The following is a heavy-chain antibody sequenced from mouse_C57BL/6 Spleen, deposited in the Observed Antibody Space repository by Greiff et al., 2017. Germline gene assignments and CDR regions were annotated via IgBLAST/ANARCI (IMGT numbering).Heavy chain of an antibody. CDR2: IRNKANNHAT. CDR3: TRNRYYGSSSYWYFDV. CDR1: GFTFSDAW. D-gene: IGHD1-1*01. V-gene: IGHV6-6*01. J-gene: IGHJ1*03. Sequence: EVKLQESGGGLVQPGGSMKLSCAASGFTFSDAWMDWVRQSPEKGLEWVAEIRNKANNHATYYAESVKGRFTISRDVYKSSVYLQMNSLRAEDTGIYYCTRNRYYGSSSYWYFDVWGTGTPVTVSS.